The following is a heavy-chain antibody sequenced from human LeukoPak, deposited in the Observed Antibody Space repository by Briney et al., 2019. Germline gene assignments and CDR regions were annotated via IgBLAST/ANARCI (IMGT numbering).Heavy chain of an antibody. CDR1: GFTVSNNY. CDR3: ARGGLEWLSY. V-gene: IGHV3-66*01. CDR2: IYSGGDT. D-gene: IGHD6-19*01. Sequence: GGSLRLSCAASGFTVSNNYMDWVRQAPGKGLEWVSIIYSGGDTYYADSVEGRFTISRDNAKNSLYLQMNSLRDEDTAVYYCARGGLEWLSYWGQGTLVTVSS. J-gene: IGHJ4*02.